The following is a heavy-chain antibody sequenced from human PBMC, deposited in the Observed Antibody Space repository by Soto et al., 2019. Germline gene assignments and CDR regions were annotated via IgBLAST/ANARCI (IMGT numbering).Heavy chain of an antibody. D-gene: IGHD4-17*01. J-gene: IGHJ4*02. Sequence: PGGSLRLSCAASGFTFSDYYIHWICRAPGKGLEWISYISGNGEIIQYAASARGRFTISRDNAENSVYLEMDSLRAEDTALYYCARDVDADFRTDFDYWGRGTLVTVSS. CDR2: ISGNGEII. CDR3: ARDVDADFRTDFDY. V-gene: IGHV3-11*01. CDR1: GFTFSDYY.